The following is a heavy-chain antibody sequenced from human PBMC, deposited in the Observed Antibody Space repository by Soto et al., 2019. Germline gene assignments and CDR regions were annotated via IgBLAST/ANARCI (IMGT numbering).Heavy chain of an antibody. CDR2: IRVGGGDT. J-gene: IGHJ5*02. Sequence: EVRLLESGGGLAQPGGSRRLSCAASGFTFSSSAMNWVRQAPGKGLEWVSYIRVGGGDTFYADSVRGRFTVSRDISRNTLYLQMNSLRAEDTAIYYCAKCSVGTVRTSGWCNWFNPWGQGTLVTVSS. V-gene: IGHV3-23*01. D-gene: IGHD6-19*01. CDR1: GFTFSSSA. CDR3: AKCSVGTVRTSGWCNWFNP.